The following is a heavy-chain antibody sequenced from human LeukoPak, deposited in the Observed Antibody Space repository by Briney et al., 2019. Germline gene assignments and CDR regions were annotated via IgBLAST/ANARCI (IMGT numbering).Heavy chain of an antibody. D-gene: IGHD3-10*01. V-gene: IGHV3-9*03. J-gene: IGHJ5*02. CDR3: ASSYGSGRFDP. Sequence: GGSLRLSCAASGFTFDDYAMHWVLQAPGKGLEWVSGISWNSGSIGYADSVKGRFTISRDNAKNSLYLQMNSLRAEDMALYYCASSYGSGRFDPWGQGTLVTVSS. CDR2: ISWNSGSI. CDR1: GFTFDDYA.